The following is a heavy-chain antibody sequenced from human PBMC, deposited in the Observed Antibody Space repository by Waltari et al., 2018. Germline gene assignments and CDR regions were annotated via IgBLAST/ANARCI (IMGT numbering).Heavy chain of an antibody. D-gene: IGHD6-19*01. Sequence: QLEESGGGLVKSGGSMRLSCSSSGLLFRCWAMTWVRQAPGKGLEWIASISSGSTYIFYADAVRGRFTISRDDAKDSLYLKADSLRAEDTGVYYCTRDVYGSGGDYFEPWGQGTLVTVSS. V-gene: IGHV3-21*02. CDR1: GLLFRCWA. CDR3: TRDVYGSGGDYFEP. J-gene: IGHJ4*02. CDR2: ISSGSTYI.